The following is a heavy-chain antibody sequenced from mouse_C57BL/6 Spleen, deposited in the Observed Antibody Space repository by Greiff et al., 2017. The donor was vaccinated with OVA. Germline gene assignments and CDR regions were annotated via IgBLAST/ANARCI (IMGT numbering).Heavy chain of an antibody. J-gene: IGHJ1*03. CDR2: IDPSDSYT. D-gene: IGHD1-1*01. CDR1: GYTFTSYW. Sequence: VKLQQPGAELVMPGASVKLSCKASGYTFTSYWMHWVKQRPGQGLEWIGEIDPSDSYTNYNQKFKGKSTLTVDKSSSTAYMQLSSLTSEDSAVYYCARITTVVATPWYFDVWGTGTTVTVSS. CDR3: ARITTVVATPWYFDV. V-gene: IGHV1-69*01.